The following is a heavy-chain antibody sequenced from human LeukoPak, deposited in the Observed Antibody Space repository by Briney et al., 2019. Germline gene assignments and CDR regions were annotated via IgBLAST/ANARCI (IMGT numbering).Heavy chain of an antibody. CDR1: GFTFSNYN. J-gene: IGHJ6*02. Sequence: PGGSLRLSCAASGFTFSNYNFYWVRQAPGKGLEWVSSISSTSSYIYYADSVKGRFTISRDNAKNSLYLQMNSLRAEDTAVYFCARGGGLDVWGQGATVTVSS. CDR3: ARGGGLDV. V-gene: IGHV3-21*06. CDR2: ISSTSSYI. D-gene: IGHD3-16*01.